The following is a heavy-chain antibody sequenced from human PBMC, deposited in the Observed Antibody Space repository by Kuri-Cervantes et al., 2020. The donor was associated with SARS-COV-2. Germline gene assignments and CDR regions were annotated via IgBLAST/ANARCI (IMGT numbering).Heavy chain of an antibody. CDR2: IIPILGIA. V-gene: IGHV1-69*04. CDR3: ARDLGSSSSPDDAFDI. Sequence: SVKVSCKASGGTFSSYAISWVRQAPGQGLEWMGRIIPILGIANYAQKFQGRVTITADKSTSTAYMELSSLRSEDTAVYYCARDLGSSSSPDDAFDIWGQGIIVTVSS. CDR1: GGTFSSYA. D-gene: IGHD6-6*01. J-gene: IGHJ3*02.